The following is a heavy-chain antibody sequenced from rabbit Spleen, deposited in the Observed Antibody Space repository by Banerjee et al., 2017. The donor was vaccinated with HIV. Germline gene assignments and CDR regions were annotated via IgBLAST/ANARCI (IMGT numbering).Heavy chain of an antibody. D-gene: IGHD7-1*01. J-gene: IGHJ4*01. CDR3: VRDQAGYAGYGPYYFNL. CDR1: GFDFNNYG. V-gene: IGHV1S47*01. CDR2: IVPIFGVT. Sequence: QEQLVESGGGLVQPGGSLKLSCKASGFDFNNYGVSWVRQAPGKGLEWIGYIVPIFGVTYYANWVNGRFTISSHNAQNTLYLQLNSLTAADTATYFCVRDQAGYAGYGPYYFNLWGQGTLVTVS.